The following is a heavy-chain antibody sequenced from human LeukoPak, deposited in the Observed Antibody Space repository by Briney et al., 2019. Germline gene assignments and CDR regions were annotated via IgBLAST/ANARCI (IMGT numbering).Heavy chain of an antibody. D-gene: IGHD6-6*01. CDR3: ARTYSSSFLFDY. J-gene: IGHJ4*02. V-gene: IGHV4-61*08. CDR1: GGSISSGDYY. CDR2: IYYSGST. Sequence: RPSETLSLTCTVSGGSISSGDYYWSWIRQPPGKGLEWIGYIYYSGSTNYNPSLKSRVTISVDTSKNQFSLKLSSVTAADTAVYYCARTYSSSFLFDYWGQGTLVTVSS.